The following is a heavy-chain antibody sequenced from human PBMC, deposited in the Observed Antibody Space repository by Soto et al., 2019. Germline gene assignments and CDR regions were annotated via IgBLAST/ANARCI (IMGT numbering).Heavy chain of an antibody. J-gene: IGHJ6*01. CDR3: ATALTGIAAARGYYGMDV. Sequence: VQLVQSGAEVKKPGSSVKVSCKASGGTFSSYAISWVRQAPGQGLEWMGGIIPIFGTANYAQKFQGTVTMTADESTSTAYMELSSLRSEDTAVYYCATALTGIAAARGYYGMDVWGQGTTVTVSS. V-gene: IGHV1-69*12. CDR1: GGTFSSYA. CDR2: IIPIFGTA. D-gene: IGHD6-13*01.